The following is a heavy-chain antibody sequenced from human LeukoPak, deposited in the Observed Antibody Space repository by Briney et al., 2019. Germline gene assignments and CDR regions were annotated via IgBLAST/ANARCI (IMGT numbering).Heavy chain of an antibody. V-gene: IGHV3-23*01. D-gene: IGHD1-26*01. CDR3: AKDYEPLVGVHRWGDWFDP. Sequence: GGSLRLSCAASGFTFSTYAMTWVRQAPGKGLEWVSLISVIGGSKYYADSVKGRFTISRDNSKNTLYLQMNSLRAEDTAVYYCAKDYEPLVGVHRWGDWFDPWGQGTLVTVSS. J-gene: IGHJ5*02. CDR1: GFTFSTYA. CDR2: ISVIGGSK.